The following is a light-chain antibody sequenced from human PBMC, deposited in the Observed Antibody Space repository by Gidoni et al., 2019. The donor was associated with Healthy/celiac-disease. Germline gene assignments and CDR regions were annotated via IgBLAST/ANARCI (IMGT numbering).Light chain of an antibody. Sequence: EIVLTQSPGTLSLSPGESATLSCRASQSVSSSYLAWYQQKPGQAPRLLIYGASSSGSGTDFTLTISRLEPEDFAVYYCQQYGSSPWTFGQGTKVESK. V-gene: IGKV3-20*01. J-gene: IGKJ1*01. CDR2: GAS. CDR3: QQYGSSPWT. CDR1: QSVSSSY.